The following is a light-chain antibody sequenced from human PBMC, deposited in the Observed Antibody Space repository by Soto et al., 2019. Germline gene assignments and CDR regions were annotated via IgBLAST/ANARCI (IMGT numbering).Light chain of an antibody. CDR1: SSDVGGYNY. CDR3: SSYAGSSNV. J-gene: IGLJ1*01. Sequence: QSVLTQPRSVSGSPGQSVAISCTGTSSDVGGYNYVSWYQQHPGKAPKLMIYDVTKRPSGVPDRFSASKSGNTASLTVSGLQPEDEDDYYCSSYAGSSNVFGTGTKVTVL. CDR2: DVT. V-gene: IGLV2-11*01.